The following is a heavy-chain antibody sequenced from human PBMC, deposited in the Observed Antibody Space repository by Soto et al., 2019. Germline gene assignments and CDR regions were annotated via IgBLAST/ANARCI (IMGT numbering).Heavy chain of an antibody. D-gene: IGHD6-19*01. J-gene: IGHJ4*02. V-gene: IGHV3-33*01. CDR3: ARDHGPYNSHLVFDY. Sequence: GGSLRLSCAASGFTFSSYGMHWVRQAPGKGLEWVAVIWYDGSNKYYADSVKGRFTISRDNSKNTLYLQMNSLRAEDTAVYYCARDHGPYNSHLVFDYWGQGTLVTVSS. CDR2: IWYDGSNK. CDR1: GFTFSSYG.